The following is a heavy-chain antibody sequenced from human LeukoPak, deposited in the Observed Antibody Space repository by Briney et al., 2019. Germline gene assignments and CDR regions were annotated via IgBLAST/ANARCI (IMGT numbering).Heavy chain of an antibody. CDR1: GFTFSSYG. D-gene: IGHD2-15*01. CDR3: AKDWRRIVVVGPITRHGNYMDV. Sequence: PGGSLRLSCGASGFTFSSYGMHWVRQAPGKGLEWVAFIRYDGSNKYFADSLKGRFTISRDNSKNTLYLQMNSLRPEDTAVYYCAKDWRRIVVVGPITRHGNYMDVWGKGTTVTISS. CDR2: IRYDGSNK. V-gene: IGHV3-30*02. J-gene: IGHJ6*03.